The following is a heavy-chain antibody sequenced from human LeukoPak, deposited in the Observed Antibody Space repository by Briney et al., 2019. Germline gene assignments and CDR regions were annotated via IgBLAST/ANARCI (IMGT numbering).Heavy chain of an antibody. CDR2: IKDDGSEI. J-gene: IGHJ4*02. Sequence: GGSLRLSCEASGFTFSDCWMSWIRQTPGKGLEWVANIKDDGSEIYYVDSVKGRFTISRDNAKNSLYLQMNSPRAEDTALYYCVRRGNRWGDYWGQGTLVTVSS. D-gene: IGHD3-16*01. CDR3: VRRGNRWGDY. V-gene: IGHV3-7*01. CDR1: GFTFSDCW.